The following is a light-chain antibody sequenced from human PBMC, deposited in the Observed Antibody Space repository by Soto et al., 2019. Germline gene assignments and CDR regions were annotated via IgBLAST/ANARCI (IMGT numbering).Light chain of an antibody. J-gene: IGKJ4*01. CDR2: DAF. CDR1: KSVGSK. V-gene: IGKV3-15*01. CDR3: QQYNNWPPLT. Sequence: EVVMTQSPATLSVSPGERATLSCRASKSVGSKLAWYQQKPGQAPRLLIFDAFTRATGIPARFSGSGSGTEFTLFISSLQSEDFAVYYCQQYNNWPPLTFGGGTKVEL.